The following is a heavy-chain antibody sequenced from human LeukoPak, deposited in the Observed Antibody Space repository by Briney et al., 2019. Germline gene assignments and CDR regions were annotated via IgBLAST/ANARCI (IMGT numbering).Heavy chain of an antibody. J-gene: IGHJ6*02. D-gene: IGHD4-17*01. V-gene: IGHV1-3*01. Sequence: EASVNVSCKASGYTFTSYAMHWVRQAPGQRLEWMGWINAGNGNTKYSQKFQGRVTMTRNTSISTAYMELSSLRSEDTAVYYCARYYGDEYYYYGMDVWGQGTTVTVSS. CDR3: ARYYGDEYYYYGMDV. CDR2: INAGNGNT. CDR1: GYTFTSYA.